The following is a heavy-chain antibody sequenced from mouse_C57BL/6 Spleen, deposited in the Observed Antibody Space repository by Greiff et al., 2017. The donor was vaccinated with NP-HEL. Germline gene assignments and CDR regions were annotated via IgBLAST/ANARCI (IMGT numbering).Heavy chain of an antibody. J-gene: IGHJ2*01. D-gene: IGHD1-1*01. V-gene: IGHV1-85*01. CDR2: IYPKDGST. Sequence: QVQLQQSGPELVKPGASVKLSCKASGYTFTSYDINWVKQSPGQGLEWIGNIYPKDGSTKYNEKFKGKATLTVDKSSSTAYMELHSLTSEDSAVYFCASWCSRENYFDYWGQGTTLTVSS. CDR1: GYTFTSYD. CDR3: ASWCSRENYFDY.